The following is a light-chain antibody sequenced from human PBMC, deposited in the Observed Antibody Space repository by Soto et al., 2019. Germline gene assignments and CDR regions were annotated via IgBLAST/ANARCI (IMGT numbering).Light chain of an antibody. J-gene: IGLJ2*01. CDR1: SSDVGGYNY. V-gene: IGLV2-8*01. CDR2: EVN. CDR3: SSYAGSNNLGV. Sequence: QSALTQPPSASGSPGQSVTISCTGTSSDVGGYNYVSWYQQHPGRAPKLMIYEVNKRPSGVPDRFSGSKSGNTASLTVSGLQAEDEADYYCSSYAGSNNLGVFGGGTKDRP.